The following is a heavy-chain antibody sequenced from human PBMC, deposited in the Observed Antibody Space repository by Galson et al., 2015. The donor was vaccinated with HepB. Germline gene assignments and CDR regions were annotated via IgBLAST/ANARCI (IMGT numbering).Heavy chain of an antibody. CDR1: GFTFSSYA. V-gene: IGHV3-30-3*01. CDR3: AHGAAAGGN. D-gene: IGHD6-13*01. J-gene: IGHJ4*02. Sequence: SLRLSCAASGFTFSSYAMHWVRQAPGKGLEWVAVISYDGSNKYYADSVKGRFTISRDNSKNTLYLQMNSLRAEDTAVYYCAHGAAAGGNWGQGTLVTVSS. CDR2: ISYDGSNK.